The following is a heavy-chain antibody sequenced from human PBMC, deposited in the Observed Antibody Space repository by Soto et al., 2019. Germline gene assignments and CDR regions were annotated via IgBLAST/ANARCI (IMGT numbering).Heavy chain of an antibody. D-gene: IGHD3-16*01. Sequence: SETLSLTCTVSGGSTNSRGDYWGWIRQPPGKGLEWIGSVYYSGSTHDNPSLQSRVTISVDTSRNQFSLNLISVTAADTAVYFCARQPRGPGYGERGLYFDDWGQGILPTVS. J-gene: IGHJ4*02. CDR1: GGSTNSRGDY. V-gene: IGHV4-39*01. CDR3: ARQPRGPGYGERGLYFDD. CDR2: VYYSGST.